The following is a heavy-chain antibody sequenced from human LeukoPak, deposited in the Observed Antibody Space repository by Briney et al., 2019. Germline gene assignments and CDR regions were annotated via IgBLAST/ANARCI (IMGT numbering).Heavy chain of an antibody. CDR2: IRFDGSYE. V-gene: IGHV3-30*02. J-gene: IGHJ4*02. Sequence: GGSLRLSCAASGFTFSSYGMHWVRQAPGKGLEWVTFIRFDGSYEDYADSVKGRFTISRDNSKNTLYLQMNSLRAEDTALYYCARDPPSVAVAGRGYFDYWGQGTLVTVSS. CDR3: ARDPPSVAVAGRGYFDY. D-gene: IGHD6-19*01. CDR1: GFTFSSYG.